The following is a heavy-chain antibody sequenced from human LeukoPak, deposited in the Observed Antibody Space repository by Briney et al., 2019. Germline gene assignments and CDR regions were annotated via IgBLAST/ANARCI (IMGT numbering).Heavy chain of an antibody. D-gene: IGHD3-22*01. V-gene: IGHV4-59*12. CDR3: ARDSPHYYDRVHFDY. J-gene: IGHJ4*02. CDR1: GDSIRNYF. CDR2: THYSGAT. Sequence: RASETLSLTCSVSGDSIRNYFWNWVRQPPGKSLEWIGFTHYSGATFYNPSLKSRVTALVDTSKNQISLRLSFVTAADTAMYYCARDSPHYYDRVHFDYWGQGTLVTVSS.